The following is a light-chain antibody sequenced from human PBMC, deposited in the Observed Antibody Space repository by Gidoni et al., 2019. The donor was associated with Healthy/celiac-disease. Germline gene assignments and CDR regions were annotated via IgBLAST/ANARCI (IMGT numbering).Light chain of an antibody. V-gene: IGKV1-5*03. J-gene: IGKJ1*01. Sequence: DIQMTQSPSTLSASVGDRVTITCRASQSISSWLAWYQQKPGKAPKRLIYKASSLESGVPSRFSGSGSGTEFTLTISSLQPDDFATYYCQQYNSYPTFXXXTKVEIK. CDR2: KAS. CDR1: QSISSW. CDR3: QQYNSYPT.